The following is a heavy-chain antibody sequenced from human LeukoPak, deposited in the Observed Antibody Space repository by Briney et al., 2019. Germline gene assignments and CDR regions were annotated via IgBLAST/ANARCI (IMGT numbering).Heavy chain of an antibody. Sequence: SETLSLTCAVYGGSFSGYYWSWIRQPPGKGLEWIGEINHSGSTNYNPSLKSRVTISVDTSKNQFSLRLSSVTAADTAVYYCARGFQRKRRFDPWGQGTLVTVSS. V-gene: IGHV4-34*01. CDR3: ARGFQRKRRFDP. CDR1: GGSFSGYY. D-gene: IGHD2-21*01. J-gene: IGHJ5*02. CDR2: INHSGST.